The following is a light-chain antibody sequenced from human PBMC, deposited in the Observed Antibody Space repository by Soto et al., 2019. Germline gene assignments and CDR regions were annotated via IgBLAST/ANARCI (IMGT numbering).Light chain of an antibody. V-gene: IGKV1-5*03. CDR3: QQYKTYPYT. CDR1: QSISSW. Sequence: DIQMTQSPSTLSASIGDTVTITCRASQSVSQSISSWLAWFQQKPGRPPKLLIYKASNLESGVPSRFSGSGSGTEFTLTISSLQPDDFATYYCQQYKTYPYTFGQGTKLEIK. CDR2: KAS. J-gene: IGKJ2*01.